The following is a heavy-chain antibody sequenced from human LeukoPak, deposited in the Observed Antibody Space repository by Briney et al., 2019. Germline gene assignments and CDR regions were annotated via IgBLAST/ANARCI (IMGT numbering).Heavy chain of an antibody. V-gene: IGHV4-30-4*08. CDR1: GGSISSGDYY. CDR2: IYYSGST. D-gene: IGHD2-2*02. J-gene: IGHJ4*02. Sequence: PQTLSLTCTVSGGSISSGDYYWSWIRQPPGKGLEWIGYIYYSGSTYYNPSLKSRVTISVDTSKNQFSLKLSSVTAADTAVYYCARIIVVVPAAIEGFDYWGQGTLVTVSS. CDR3: ARIIVVVPAAIEGFDY.